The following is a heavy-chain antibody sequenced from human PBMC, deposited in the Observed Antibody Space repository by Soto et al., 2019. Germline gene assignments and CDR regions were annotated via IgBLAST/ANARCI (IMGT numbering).Heavy chain of an antibody. Sequence: QVQLVDSGGGVVQPGRSLRLSCAASGFTFTTYGMHWVRRAPGKGLEWVAVISYDGSHAYYADSVKGRFTISRDNSKNTLYLQINSLRAEDQAVYYCAKERTYSVESSFDYWGRGTLVTVSS. CDR1: GFTFTTYG. V-gene: IGHV3-30*18. J-gene: IGHJ4*02. CDR2: ISYDGSHA. D-gene: IGHD1-26*01. CDR3: AKERTYSVESSFDY.